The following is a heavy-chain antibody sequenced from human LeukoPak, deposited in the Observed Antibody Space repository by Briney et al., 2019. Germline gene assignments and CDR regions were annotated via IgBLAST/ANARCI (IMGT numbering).Heavy chain of an antibody. CDR3: ARGREQLIRDNFDY. J-gene: IGHJ4*02. Sequence: PGGSLRLSCAASGFTFSSYGMHWVRQAPGKGLEWVAVIWYDGSNKFYAGSVKGRFTISRDNSKNTLYLQMNSLRAEDTAVYYCARGREQLIRDNFDYWGQGTLVTVSS. CDR2: IWYDGSNK. D-gene: IGHD6-6*01. CDR1: GFTFSSYG. V-gene: IGHV3-33*01.